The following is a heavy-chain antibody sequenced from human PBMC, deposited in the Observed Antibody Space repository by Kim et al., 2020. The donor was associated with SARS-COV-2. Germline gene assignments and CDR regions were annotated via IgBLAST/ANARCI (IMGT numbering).Heavy chain of an antibody. CDR1: GFTFSSYG. D-gene: IGHD5-12*01. CDR3: AKEFDFVEMATIAFDY. V-gene: IGHV3-30*18. J-gene: IGHJ4*02. Sequence: GGSLRLSCAASGFTFSSYGMHWVRQAPGKGLEWVAVISYDGSNKYYADSVKGRFTISRDNSKNTLYLQMNSLRAEDTAVYYCAKEFDFVEMATIAFDYWGQGTLVTVSS. CDR2: ISYDGSNK.